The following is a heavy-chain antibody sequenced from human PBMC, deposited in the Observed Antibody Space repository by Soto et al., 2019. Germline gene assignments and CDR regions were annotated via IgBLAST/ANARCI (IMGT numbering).Heavy chain of an antibody. V-gene: IGHV4-30-4*01. J-gene: IGHJ4*02. D-gene: IGHD3-10*01. Sequence: QVQLQESGPGLVKPSQTLSLTCTVSGGSISSSDYYWSWIRQPPGKGLEWIGYIYYSGNTYYNPSLKSRVTISVDTSKNQFSLKLSSVTAADTAVYYCARGSGSYYNRFDYWGQGTLVNVSS. CDR1: GGSISSSDYY. CDR2: IYYSGNT. CDR3: ARGSGSYYNRFDY.